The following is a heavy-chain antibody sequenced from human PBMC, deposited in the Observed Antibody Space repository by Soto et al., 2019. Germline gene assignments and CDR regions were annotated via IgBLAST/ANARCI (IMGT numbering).Heavy chain of an antibody. Sequence: PSEILSLTCTVSGASVSSSFYYWSWIRQPPGKGLEWIGYIYYTGSTYYNPSLMSRLTISVDTSKNQFSLKLTSVTAAETAVYYCVRTAREGAVAPHWFDRWGQGTQVTVSS. J-gene: IGHJ5*02. CDR2: IYYTGST. V-gene: IGHV4-30-4*08. D-gene: IGHD2-21*02. CDR1: GASVSSSFYY. CDR3: VRTAREGAVAPHWFDR.